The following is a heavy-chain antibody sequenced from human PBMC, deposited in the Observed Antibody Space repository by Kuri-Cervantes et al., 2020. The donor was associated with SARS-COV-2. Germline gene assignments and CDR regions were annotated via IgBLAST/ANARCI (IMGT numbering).Heavy chain of an antibody. V-gene: IGHV1-2*02. J-gene: IGHJ2*01. Sequence: ASVKVSCKASGYTFTGYYIHWVRQAPGQGLEWMGWINPDSGGTDYAQKFQGRVTMTRDTSISTGYMELSRLRSDDTAVYYCARGVSGWDWETYWYFDLWGRGTLVTVSS. CDR3: ARGVSGWDWETYWYFDL. CDR1: GYTFTGYY. CDR2: INPDSGGT. D-gene: IGHD6-19*01.